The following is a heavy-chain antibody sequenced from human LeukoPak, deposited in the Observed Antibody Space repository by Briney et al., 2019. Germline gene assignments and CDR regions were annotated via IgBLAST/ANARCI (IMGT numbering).Heavy chain of an antibody. V-gene: IGHV3-23*01. CDR1: GFTFSSYA. D-gene: IGHD3-22*01. CDR3: AKDYYDSSGYYYWFDS. CDR2: ISGSGGST. Sequence: GASLRLSCAASGFTFSSYAMSWVRQAPGKGLEWVSAISGSGGSTYYADSVKGRFTISRDNSKNTLYLQMNSLRAEDTAVYYCAKDYYDSSGYYYWFDSWGQGTLVTVSS. J-gene: IGHJ5*01.